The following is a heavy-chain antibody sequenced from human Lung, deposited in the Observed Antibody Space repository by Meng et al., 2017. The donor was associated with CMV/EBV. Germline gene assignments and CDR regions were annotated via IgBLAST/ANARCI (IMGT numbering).Heavy chain of an antibody. CDR1: GYTFTSSS. CDR3: ARGNGWRLDY. Sequence: QVARVQSGSELKKPGDSVTVSCQAAGYTFTSSSMNWVRHAPGQGLEWMGWININTGNPTYAQGFTGRFVFSLDTSVSTAYLQIDSLKADDTAVYYCARGNGWRLDYWGQGTLVTVSS. J-gene: IGHJ4*02. CDR2: ININTGNP. V-gene: IGHV7-4-1*01. D-gene: IGHD6-19*01.